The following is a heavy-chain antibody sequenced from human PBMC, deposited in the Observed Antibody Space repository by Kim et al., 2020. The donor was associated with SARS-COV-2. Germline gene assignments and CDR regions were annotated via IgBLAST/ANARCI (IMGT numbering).Heavy chain of an antibody. D-gene: IGHD3-22*01. J-gene: IGHJ4*02. CDR2: IKSKTDGGTT. CDR1: GFTFSNAW. V-gene: IGHV3-15*01. CDR3: TTDGHFTMIVDC. Sequence: GGSLRLSCAASGFTFSNAWMSWVRQAPGKGLEWVGRIKSKTDGGTTDYAAPVKGRFTISRDDSTNTLYLQMNSLETEDTAVYYCTTDGHFTMIVDCWGQGTLVTVSS.